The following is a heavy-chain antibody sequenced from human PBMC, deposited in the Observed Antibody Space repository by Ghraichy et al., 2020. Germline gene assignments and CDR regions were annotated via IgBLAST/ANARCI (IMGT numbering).Heavy chain of an antibody. V-gene: IGHV3-74*01. CDR2: IKRDGSSI. J-gene: IGHJ4*02. Sequence: GGGRGGVSRIKRDGSSISHADSVRGRFTISRDNAKNTLYLQMNSLRAEDTAVYYCARGGGWLRTDYWGQGTLVTVSS. CDR3: ARGGGWLRTDY. D-gene: IGHD5-12*01.